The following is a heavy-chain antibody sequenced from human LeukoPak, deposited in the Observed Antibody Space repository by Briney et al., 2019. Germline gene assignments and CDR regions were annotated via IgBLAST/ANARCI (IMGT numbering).Heavy chain of an antibody. V-gene: IGHV4-39*01. Sequence: SETLSLTCTVSGGSISSSSYYWGWIRQPPGKGLEWLGSIYYSGSTYYNPSLKSRVTISVDTSKNQFSLKLSSVTAADTAVYYCARQMPSSGWYRGWFDPWGQGTLVTVSS. CDR3: ARQMPSSGWYRGWFDP. D-gene: IGHD6-19*01. CDR1: GGSISSSSYY. J-gene: IGHJ5*02. CDR2: IYYSGST.